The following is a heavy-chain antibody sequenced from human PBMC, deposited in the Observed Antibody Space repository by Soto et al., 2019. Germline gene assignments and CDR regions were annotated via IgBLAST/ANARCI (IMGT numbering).Heavy chain of an antibody. J-gene: IGHJ5*02. CDR1: GFTFSSYS. CDR3: ASGYCSGGSCYEQGWFDP. D-gene: IGHD2-15*01. CDR2: ISSSSSTI. V-gene: IGHV3-48*01. Sequence: PGGSLRLFCAASGFTFSSYSMNWVRQAPGKGLEWVSYISSSSSTIYYADSVKGRFTISRDNAKNSLYLQMNSLRAEDTAVYYCASGYCSGGSCYEQGWFDPWGQGTLVTVSS.